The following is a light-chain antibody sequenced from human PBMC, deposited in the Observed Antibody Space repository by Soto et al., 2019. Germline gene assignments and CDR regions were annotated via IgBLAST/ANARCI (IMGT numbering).Light chain of an antibody. J-gene: IGKJ4*01. Sequence: DIQMTQSPSSLSASVGDRVTIACRASQSIISYLSWYQHKPGKAPKVLIYGSSILQSGVPSRFSGSGSGTDFTLTITSLQPEDFATYYCQQTYSTLTFGGGTKVEIK. CDR2: GSS. CDR1: QSIISY. V-gene: IGKV1-39*01. CDR3: QQTYSTLT.